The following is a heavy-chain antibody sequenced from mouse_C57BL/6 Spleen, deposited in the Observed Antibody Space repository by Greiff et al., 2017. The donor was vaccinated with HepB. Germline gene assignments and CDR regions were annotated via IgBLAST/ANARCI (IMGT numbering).Heavy chain of an antibody. CDR1: GYTFTSYW. J-gene: IGHJ1*03. Sequence: VQLQQPGAELVKPGASVKMSCKASGYTFTSYWITWVKQRPGQGLEWIGDIYPGSGSTNYNEKFKSKATLTVDTSSSTAYMQLSSLTSEDSAVYYCARGRDFPSYWYFDVWGTGTTVTVSS. V-gene: IGHV1-55*01. CDR2: IYPGSGST. CDR3: ARGRDFPSYWYFDV.